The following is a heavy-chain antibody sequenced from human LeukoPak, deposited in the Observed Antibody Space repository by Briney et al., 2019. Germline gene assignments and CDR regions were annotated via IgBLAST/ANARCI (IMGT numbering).Heavy chain of an antibody. CDR2: IYYSGST. D-gene: IGHD5-12*01. V-gene: IGHV4-61*01. Sequence: SETLSLTCTVSGGSISSSSYYWSWIRQAPGKGLEWIGYIYYSGSTNYNPSLKSRVSISIDTSKKQFSLKLTSVTAADTAVYYCARGRGYSGYALEYWGQGILVTVSS. J-gene: IGHJ4*02. CDR3: ARGRGYSGYALEY. CDR1: GGSISSSSYY.